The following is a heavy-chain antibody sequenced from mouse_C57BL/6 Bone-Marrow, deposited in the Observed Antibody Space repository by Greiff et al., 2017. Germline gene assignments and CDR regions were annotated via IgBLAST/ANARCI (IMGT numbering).Heavy chain of an antibody. CDR2: FHPYNDDP. J-gene: IGHJ1*03. D-gene: IGHD2-3*01. Sequence: QVQLKESGAELVKPGASVKMSCKASGYTFTTYPIEWMKQNHGKSLEWIGNFHPYNDDPKYNEKFKGKATLTVEKSSSTVYLELSRLTSDDSAVYYCARRDDGYWYFDVWGTGTTVTVSS. CDR1: GYTFTTYP. V-gene: IGHV1-47*01. CDR3: ARRDDGYWYFDV.